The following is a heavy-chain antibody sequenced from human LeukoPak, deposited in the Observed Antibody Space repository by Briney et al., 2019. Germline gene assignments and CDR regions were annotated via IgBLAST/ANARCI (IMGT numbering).Heavy chain of an antibody. V-gene: IGHV3-7*01. J-gene: IGHJ3*02. Sequence: GESLRLSCAASGFTFRSHWMSWVRQAPGKGLGWVANINQDGSEKHYVDYVKGRFTISRDNAKNSLYLQMNSLRAEGTAMYYCARDSEHSSSFAFDIWGQGTMVTVSS. CDR2: INQDGSEK. D-gene: IGHD6-13*01. CDR1: GFTFRSHW. CDR3: ARDSEHSSSFAFDI.